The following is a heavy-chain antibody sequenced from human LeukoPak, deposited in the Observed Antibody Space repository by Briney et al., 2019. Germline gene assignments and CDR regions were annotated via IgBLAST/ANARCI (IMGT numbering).Heavy chain of an antibody. CDR1: GFTFSSYA. Sequence: GGSLRLSCAASGFTFSSYAMSWVRQAPGKGLEWVSTISGSGGSTYYADSVKGRFTISRDISKNTLFLQMNSLRADDTAVYYCAKAKYSSSSDLLDYWGQGTLVTVSS. CDR2: ISGSGGST. CDR3: AKAKYSSSSDLLDY. J-gene: IGHJ4*02. D-gene: IGHD6-6*01. V-gene: IGHV3-23*01.